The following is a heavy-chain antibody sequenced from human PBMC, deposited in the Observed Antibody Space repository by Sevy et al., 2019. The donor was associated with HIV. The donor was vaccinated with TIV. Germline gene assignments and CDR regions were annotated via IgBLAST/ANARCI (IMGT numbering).Heavy chain of an antibody. CDR1: GFTFRNYG. CDR2: IRYDGNNT. V-gene: IGHV3-30*02. J-gene: IGHJ6*02. D-gene: IGHD3-3*01. Sequence: GGSLRLSCTASGFTFRNYGMHWVRQAPGKGLEWVAFIRYDGNNTYYEDSVKGRFTICRDNSKNTVYLQMNSLRAEETAVYYCARRPDLGVVILTGVLDVWGQGTTVTVSS. CDR3: ARRPDLGVVILTGVLDV.